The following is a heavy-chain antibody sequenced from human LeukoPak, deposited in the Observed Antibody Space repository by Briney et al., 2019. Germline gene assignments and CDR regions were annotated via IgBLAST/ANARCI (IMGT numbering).Heavy chain of an antibody. CDR1: GFTFSSYE. Sequence: GGSLRLSCAASGFTFSSYEMNWVRQAPGKGLEWVSYISSSGSTIYYADSVKGRFTISRDNAKNSLYQQMNSLRAEDTAVYYCARDTGAYYDSGGLDYWGQGTLVTVSS. J-gene: IGHJ4*02. D-gene: IGHD3-22*01. CDR2: ISSSGSTI. CDR3: ARDTGAYYDSGGLDY. V-gene: IGHV3-48*03.